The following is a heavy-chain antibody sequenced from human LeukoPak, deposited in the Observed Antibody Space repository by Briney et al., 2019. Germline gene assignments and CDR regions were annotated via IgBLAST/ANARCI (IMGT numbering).Heavy chain of an antibody. V-gene: IGHV1-69*06. D-gene: IGHD3-22*01. CDR3: ARPALGDSSGYVYAFDI. Sequence: SVKVSCKASGGTFSSYAISWVRQAPGQGLEWMGGIIPLFGTANYAQKFQGRVTITADKSTSTAYMELSSLRSEDTAVYYCARPALGDSSGYVYAFDIWGQGTMVTVSS. CDR1: GGTFSSYA. CDR2: IIPLFGTA. J-gene: IGHJ3*02.